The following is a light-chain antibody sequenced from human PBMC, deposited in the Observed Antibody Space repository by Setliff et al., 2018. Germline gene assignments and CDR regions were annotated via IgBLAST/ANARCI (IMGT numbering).Light chain of an antibody. CDR2: DVS. V-gene: IGLV2-14*03. CDR1: SSDVGGYNY. CDR3: SSYTGSSILYV. J-gene: IGLJ1*01. Sequence: QSVLTQPASASGSPGQSITISCTGTSSDVGGYNYVSWYQQHPGKAPKLMIYDVSNRPSGVSNRFSGSKSGNTASLTISGLQAEDEADYYCSSYTGSSILYVFGTGTKVTVL.